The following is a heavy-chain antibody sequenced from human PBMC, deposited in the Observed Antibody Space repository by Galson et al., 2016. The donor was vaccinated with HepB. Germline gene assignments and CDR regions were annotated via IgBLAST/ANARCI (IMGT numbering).Heavy chain of an antibody. D-gene: IGHD5-12*01. CDR3: ARPLNSGHDFLGY. J-gene: IGHJ4*02. CDR1: GFTFSDYS. CDR2: ISSDGGST. Sequence: SLRLSCAGSGFTFSDYSIHWVRQAPGKGLEYVSVISSDGGSTYSANSVKGRFTISRDNSKNTVYLQMGSLRPDDTAMYYCARPLNSGHDFLGYWGQGTLVTVSS. V-gene: IGHV3-64*01.